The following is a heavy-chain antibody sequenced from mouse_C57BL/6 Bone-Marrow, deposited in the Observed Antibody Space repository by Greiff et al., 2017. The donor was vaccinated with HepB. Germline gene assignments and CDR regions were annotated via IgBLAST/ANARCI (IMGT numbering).Heavy chain of an antibody. CDR3: ARGYYDYGY. D-gene: IGHD2-4*01. CDR2: ISYDGSN. Sequence: EVKLLESGPGLVKPSQSLSLTCSVTGYSITSGYYWNWIRQFPGNKLEWMGYISYDGSNNYNPSLKNRISITRDTSKNQFFLKLNSVTTEDTATYYCARGYYDYGYWGQGTTLTVSS. V-gene: IGHV3-6*01. CDR1: GYSITSGYY. J-gene: IGHJ2*01.